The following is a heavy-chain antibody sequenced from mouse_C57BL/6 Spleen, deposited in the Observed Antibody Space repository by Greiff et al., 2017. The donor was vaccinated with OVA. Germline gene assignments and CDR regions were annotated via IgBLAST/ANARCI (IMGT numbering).Heavy chain of an antibody. Sequence: QVQLQQSGAELVRPGASVTLSCKASGYTFTDYEMHWVKQTPVHGLEWIGAIDPETGGTAYNQKFKGKAILTADKSSSTAYMELRSLTSEDSAVYYCTNYYGPPFAYWGQGTLVTVSA. J-gene: IGHJ3*01. V-gene: IGHV1-15*01. CDR2: IDPETGGT. CDR3: TNYYGPPFAY. D-gene: IGHD1-1*01. CDR1: GYTFTDYE.